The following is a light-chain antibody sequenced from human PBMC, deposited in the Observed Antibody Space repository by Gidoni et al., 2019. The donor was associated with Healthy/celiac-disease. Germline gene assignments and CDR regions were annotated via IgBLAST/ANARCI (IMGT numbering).Light chain of an antibody. CDR3: SSYTSSSTLGV. Sequence: QSALTQPASLSRSPGQSLTIPCTGTSSDVGGYNYASWYQQHPGKAPKLMIYDVSNRPSGVSNRFSGSKSGNTASLTISGLQAEDEADYYCSSYTSSSTLGVFGTGTKVTVL. J-gene: IGLJ1*01. CDR2: DVS. CDR1: SSDVGGYNY. V-gene: IGLV2-14*01.